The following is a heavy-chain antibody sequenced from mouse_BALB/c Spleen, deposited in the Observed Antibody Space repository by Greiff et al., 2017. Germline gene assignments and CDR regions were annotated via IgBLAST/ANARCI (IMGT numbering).Heavy chain of an antibody. CDR1: GFNIKDTY. J-gene: IGHJ4*01. Sequence: VQLKQSGAELVKPGASVKLSCTASGFNIKDTYMHWVKQRPEQGLEWIGRIDPANGNTKYDPKFQGKATITADTSSNTAYLQLSSLTSEDTAVYYCARGVDYGSSRAMDYWGQGTSVTVSS. CDR2: IDPANGNT. CDR3: ARGVDYGSSRAMDY. D-gene: IGHD1-1*01. V-gene: IGHV14-3*02.